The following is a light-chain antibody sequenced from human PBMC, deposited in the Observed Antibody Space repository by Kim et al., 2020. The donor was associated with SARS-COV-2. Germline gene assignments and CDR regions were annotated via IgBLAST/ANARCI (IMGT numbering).Light chain of an antibody. Sequence: SYELTQPPSVSVAPGKTARIACGENNIESQTVHWYQQKPGQAPVLVIHYDSERPSGIPERISGSNSGDTATLTISRVEAGDEADYYCQVWDSGSDHVVFGGGTKLTVL. CDR3: QVWDSGSDHVV. V-gene: IGLV3-21*01. CDR2: YDS. CDR1: NIESQT. J-gene: IGLJ2*01.